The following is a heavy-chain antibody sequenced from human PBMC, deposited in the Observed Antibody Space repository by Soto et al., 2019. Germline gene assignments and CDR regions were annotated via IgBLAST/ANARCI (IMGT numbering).Heavy chain of an antibody. D-gene: IGHD1-26*01. V-gene: IGHV4-59*08. J-gene: IGHJ6*03. CDR3: ARWEGLGYYYYYMDV. CDR2: IYYSGSA. CDR1: GGSISSYY. Sequence: SQTLSLTCTVSGGSISSYYWSWIRKPPGKGLEWIGYIYYSGSANYNPSLKSRVTISVDTSKNQFSLKLSSVTAADTAVYYCARWEGLGYYYYYMDVWGKGTTVTVSS.